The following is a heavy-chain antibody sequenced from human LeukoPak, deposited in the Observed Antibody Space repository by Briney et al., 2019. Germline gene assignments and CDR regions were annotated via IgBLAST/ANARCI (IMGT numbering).Heavy chain of an antibody. CDR2: ISSMSSDL. V-gene: IGHV3-21*01. J-gene: IGHJ4*02. CDR1: GFSFRSYS. Sequence: GGSLRLSCAAAGFSFRSYSMNWVRQAPGKGLEWVSFISSMSSDLFYADSVKGRFTVSRDNARNSLYLQMNNLSAEDTAVYYSARAAGHYFDYWGQGSLVTVSS. CDR3: ARAAGHYFDY.